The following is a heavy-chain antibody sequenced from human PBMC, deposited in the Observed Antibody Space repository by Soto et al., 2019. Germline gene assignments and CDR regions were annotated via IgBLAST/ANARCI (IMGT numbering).Heavy chain of an antibody. CDR3: AIWLYCGDFDVFDF. Sequence: ASVKLSCKASGYSFTDYELHWVRQAPGQGLEWMGWVDPNGGGSNSAQKFQGSVSMTWDTSITTAYLDLTRLTTNDTATYFCAIWLYCGDFDVFDFSGQGTLVTVSS. CDR1: GYSFTDYE. CDR2: VDPNGGGS. V-gene: IGHV1-2*04. D-gene: IGHD4-17*01. J-gene: IGHJ4*02.